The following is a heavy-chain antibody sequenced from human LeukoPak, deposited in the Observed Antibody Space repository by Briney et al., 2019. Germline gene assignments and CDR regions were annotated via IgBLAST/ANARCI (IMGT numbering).Heavy chain of an antibody. D-gene: IGHD3-22*01. CDR3: ARQEIVVASPFDP. CDR1: GYSFTSYW. Sequence: GESLKISRKGSGYSFTSYWIGWVRQMPGKGLEWMGIIYPGDSDTRYSPSFQGQVTISADKSISTAYLQWSSLKASDTAMYYCARQEIVVASPFDPWGQGTLVTVSS. V-gene: IGHV5-51*01. J-gene: IGHJ5*02. CDR2: IYPGDSDT.